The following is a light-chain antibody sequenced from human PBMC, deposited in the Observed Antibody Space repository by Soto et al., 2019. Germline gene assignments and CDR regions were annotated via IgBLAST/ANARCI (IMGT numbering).Light chain of an antibody. J-gene: IGKJ1*01. CDR2: KAS. V-gene: IGKV1-5*03. CDR3: QQYYSRVT. CDR1: QSISSW. Sequence: DIQMTQSPSTLSASVGHRVTITCRANQSISSWLAWYQRRPGKAPRLLISKASSLESGVPSRFSGGGFGTEFTLTISSLQPDDFATYYCQQYYSRVTFGQGTTVEIK.